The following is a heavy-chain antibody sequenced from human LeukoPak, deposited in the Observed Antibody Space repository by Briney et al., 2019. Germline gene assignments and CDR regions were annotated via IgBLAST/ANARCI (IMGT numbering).Heavy chain of an antibody. CDR2: TYYRSKWYN. J-gene: IGHJ4*02. CDR3: ARGSPPYYYDSSGYQITTFDY. D-gene: IGHD3-22*01. V-gene: IGHV6-1*01. CDR1: GDSVSSNSAA. Sequence: SQTLSLTCAISGDSVSSNSAAWNWIRQSPSRGLEWLGRTYYRSKWYNDYAVSVKSRITINPDTSKNQFSLQLNSVTAADTAVYYCARGSPPYYYDSSGYQITTFDYWGQGTLVTVSS.